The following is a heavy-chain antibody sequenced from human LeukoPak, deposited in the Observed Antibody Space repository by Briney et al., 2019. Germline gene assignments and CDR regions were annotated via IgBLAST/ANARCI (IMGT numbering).Heavy chain of an antibody. D-gene: IGHD3-3*01. CDR2: IRYDGSNK. CDR3: AKGGTVTIFGVVITNWFDP. Sequence: GGSLRLSCAASGFTFSNAWMSWVRQAPGKGLEWVAFIRYDGSNKYYADSVKGRFTISRDNSKNTLYLQMNSLRAEDTAVYYCAKGGTVTIFGVVITNWFDPWGQGTLVTVSS. J-gene: IGHJ5*02. CDR1: GFTFSNAW. V-gene: IGHV3-30*02.